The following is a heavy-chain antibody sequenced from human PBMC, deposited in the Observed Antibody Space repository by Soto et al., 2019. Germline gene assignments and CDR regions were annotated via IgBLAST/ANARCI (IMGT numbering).Heavy chain of an antibody. J-gene: IGHJ6*02. CDR3: AGVAAKVIYYYYGMDV. CDR1: GGTFSSYA. D-gene: IGHD2-15*01. V-gene: IGHV1-69*13. Sequence: VASVKVSCKASGGTFSSYAISWVRQAPGQGPEWMGGIIPIFGTANYAQKFQGRVTITADESTSTAYMELSSLRSEDTAVYYCAGVAAKVIYYYYGMDVWGQGNTVTVSS. CDR2: IIPIFGTA.